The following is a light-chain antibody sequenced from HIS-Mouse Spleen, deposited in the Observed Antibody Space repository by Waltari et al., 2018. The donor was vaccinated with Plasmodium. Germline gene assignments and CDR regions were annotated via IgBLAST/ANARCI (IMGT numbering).Light chain of an antibody. V-gene: IGKV4-1*01. Sequence: LGERATINCKSSQSVLYSSNNKNYLAWYQQKPGQPPKLLIYWASTRESGVPDRFSGSGSGTDFTLTISSLQAEDVAVYYCQQYYSTPLTFGGGTKVEIK. CDR2: WAS. CDR3: QQYYSTPLT. CDR1: QSVLYSSNNKNY. J-gene: IGKJ4*01.